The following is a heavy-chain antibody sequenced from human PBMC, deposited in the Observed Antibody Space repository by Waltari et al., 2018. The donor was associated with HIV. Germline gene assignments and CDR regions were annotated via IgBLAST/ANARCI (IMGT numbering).Heavy chain of an antibody. CDR2: ISRSSSSI. CDR1: GFTCSNYT. V-gene: IGHV3-48*01. J-gene: IGHJ4*02. Sequence: EVQLVEAGGGLVQPGGSMRPSCAASGFTCSNYTMNWVRQDPGKGLEWVSYISRSSSSIFYADSVKGRFTISRDNAKNSLYLQMNSLRVEDTAVYYCARDINGGWGYWGQGTLVTVAS. D-gene: IGHD7-27*01. CDR3: ARDINGGWGY.